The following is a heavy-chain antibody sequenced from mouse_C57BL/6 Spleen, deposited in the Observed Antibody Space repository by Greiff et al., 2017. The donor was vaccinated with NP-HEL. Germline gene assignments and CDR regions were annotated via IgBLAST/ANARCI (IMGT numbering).Heavy chain of an antibody. D-gene: IGHD3-2*02. CDR1: GYAFSSSW. Sequence: QVQLQQSGPELVKPGASVKISCKASGYAFSSSWMNWVKQRPGKGLEWIGRIYPGDGDTNYNGKFKGKATLTADKSSSTAYMQLSSLTSEDSAVYFCARDSSGYGGAMDYWGQGTSVTVSS. CDR3: ARDSSGYGGAMDY. V-gene: IGHV1-82*01. J-gene: IGHJ4*01. CDR2: IYPGDGDT.